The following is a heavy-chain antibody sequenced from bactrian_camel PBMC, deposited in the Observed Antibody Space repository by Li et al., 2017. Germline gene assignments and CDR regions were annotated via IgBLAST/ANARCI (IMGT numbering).Heavy chain of an antibody. V-gene: IGHV3S55*01. J-gene: IGHJ4*01. CDR2: IRRDGGET. CDR3: AFEARFGCLLRVDSFSY. Sequence: QVQLVESGGGSVQAGGSLRLSCKVSGHSRGSNCVGWYRLPPGRAPAEREGIAAIRRDGGETWYAASVRGRFTISRDNTNNTLYLRMVNLKPEDTAMYYCAFEARFGCLLRVDSFSYWGQGTQVTVS. CDR1: GHSRGSNC. D-gene: IGHD1*01.